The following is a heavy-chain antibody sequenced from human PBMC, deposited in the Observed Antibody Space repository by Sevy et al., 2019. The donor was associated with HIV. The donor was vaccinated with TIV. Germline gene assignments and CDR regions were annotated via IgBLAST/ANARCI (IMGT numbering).Heavy chain of an antibody. V-gene: IGHV3-33*01. D-gene: IGHD3-22*01. Sequence: GGSLRLSCAASGFTFSSYGMQWVRQAPGKGLEWVAVIWYDGSNKYYADSVKGRFTISRDNSKNTLYLQMNSLRAEDTAVYYCAMNYYDSSGSSFFFDYWGQGTLLTVSS. CDR1: GFTFSSYG. J-gene: IGHJ4*02. CDR2: IWYDGSNK. CDR3: AMNYYDSSGSSFFFDY.